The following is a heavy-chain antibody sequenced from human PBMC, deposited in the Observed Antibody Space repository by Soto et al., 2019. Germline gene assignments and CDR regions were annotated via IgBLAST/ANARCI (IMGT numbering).Heavy chain of an antibody. CDR1: GFTFSSYA. D-gene: IGHD3-10*01. CDR3: ARDRAAYYYGSWPFGP. Sequence: QVQLVESGGGVVQPGRSLRLSCAASGFTFSSYAMHWVRQAPGKGLEWVAVISYDGSNKYYADSVKGRFTISRDNSKNTLYLQMNSLRAEDTAVYYCARDRAAYYYGSWPFGPWGQGTLVTVSS. CDR2: ISYDGSNK. V-gene: IGHV3-30-3*01. J-gene: IGHJ5*02.